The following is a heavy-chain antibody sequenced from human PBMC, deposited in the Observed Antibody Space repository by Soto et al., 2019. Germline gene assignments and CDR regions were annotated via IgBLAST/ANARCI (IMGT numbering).Heavy chain of an antibody. Sequence: SETLSLTCTVSGGSISSYYWSWIRQPPGKGLEWIGYIYYSGSTNYNPSLKSRVTISVDTSKNQFSLKLSSVTAADTAVYYCAREAQWPVRARRYGMDVWGQGTTVTVSS. CDR1: GGSISSYY. V-gene: IGHV4-59*01. D-gene: IGHD6-19*01. CDR2: IYYSGST. CDR3: AREAQWPVRARRYGMDV. J-gene: IGHJ6*02.